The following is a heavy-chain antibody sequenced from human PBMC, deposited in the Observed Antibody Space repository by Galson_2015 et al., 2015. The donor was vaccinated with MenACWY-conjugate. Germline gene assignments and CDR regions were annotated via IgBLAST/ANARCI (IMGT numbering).Heavy chain of an antibody. Sequence: SLRLSCAASGFNFGNYAMHWVRQAPGKGLQWVAVIWSDGSNTYYADSVKGRFTISRDNSEDKLYLQMNSLTAEDTAVYFCARDYYHSSGYTIRVPFDSGGRGTLVTVSS. D-gene: IGHD3-22*01. CDR3: ARDYYHSSGYTIRVPFDS. CDR1: GFNFGNYA. J-gene: IGHJ4*01. V-gene: IGHV3-33*01. CDR2: IWSDGSNT.